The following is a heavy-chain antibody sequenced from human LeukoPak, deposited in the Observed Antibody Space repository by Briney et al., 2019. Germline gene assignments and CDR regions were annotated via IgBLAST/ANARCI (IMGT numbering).Heavy chain of an antibody. J-gene: IGHJ4*02. D-gene: IGHD1-26*01. CDR2: IIPILGIA. CDR3: ARVAGATTPYYFDY. Sequence: SVRVSCKASGGTFSSYAISWVRQAPGQGLEWMGRIIPILGIANYAQKFQGRVTITADKSTSTAYMELSSLRSEDTAVYYCARVAGATTPYYFDYWGQGTLVTVSS. CDR1: GGTFSSYA. V-gene: IGHV1-69*04.